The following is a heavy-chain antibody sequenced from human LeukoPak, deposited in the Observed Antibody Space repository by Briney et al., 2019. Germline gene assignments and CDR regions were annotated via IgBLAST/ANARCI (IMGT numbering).Heavy chain of an antibody. CDR2: ISGSGGST. Sequence: GGLRLSCAASGFTFSSYAMSWVRQAPGKGLEWVSAISGSGGSTYYADSVKGRFTISRDNSKNTLYLQMNSLRAEDTAVYYCARGGYYYDSSGYDLSYWGQGTLVTVSS. J-gene: IGHJ4*02. CDR1: GFTFSSYA. V-gene: IGHV3-23*01. CDR3: ARGGYYYDSSGYDLSY. D-gene: IGHD3-22*01.